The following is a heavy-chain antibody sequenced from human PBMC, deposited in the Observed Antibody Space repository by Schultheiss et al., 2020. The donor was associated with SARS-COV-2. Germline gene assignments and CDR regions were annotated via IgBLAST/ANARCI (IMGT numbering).Heavy chain of an antibody. CDR1: GGSISSSSYY. Sequence: SETLSLTCTVSGGSISSSSYYWGWIRQPPGKGLEWIGSIYYSGSTYYNPSLKSRVTISVDTSKNQFSLKLSSVTAADTAVYYCARLPEPSEDSWYFDLWGRGTLVTVSS. CDR3: ARLPEPSEDSWYFDL. D-gene: IGHD1-14*01. J-gene: IGHJ2*01. V-gene: IGHV4-39*01. CDR2: IYYSGST.